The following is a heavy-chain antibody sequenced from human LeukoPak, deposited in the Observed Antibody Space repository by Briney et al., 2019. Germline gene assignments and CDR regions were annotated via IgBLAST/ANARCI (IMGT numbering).Heavy chain of an antibody. CDR1: GGSISSYY. CDR2: IHTSGST. Sequence: PSETLSLTCTVSGGSISSYYLSWIRQPAGKGLEWIGRIHTSGSTNYNPSLKSRVTMSVDTSKNQFSLKLSSVTAADTAVYYCARDGRYSYDSSGYKGWFDPWAQGTLVTVSS. J-gene: IGHJ5*02. D-gene: IGHD3-22*01. CDR3: ARDGRYSYDSSGYKGWFDP. V-gene: IGHV4-4*07.